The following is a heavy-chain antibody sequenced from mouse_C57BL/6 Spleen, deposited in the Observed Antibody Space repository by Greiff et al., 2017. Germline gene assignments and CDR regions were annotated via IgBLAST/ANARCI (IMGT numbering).Heavy chain of an antibody. CDR1: GYAFSSYW. D-gene: IGHD1-1*01. Sequence: QVQLQQSGAELVKPGASVKISCKASGYAFSSYWMNWVKQRPGKGLEWIGQIYPGDGDTNYNGKFKGKATLTADKSSSTAYMQISSLTSEDSAVYFCARWDYGSRAAWFGYWGQGTLVTVSA. V-gene: IGHV1-80*01. CDR3: ARWDYGSRAAWFGY. J-gene: IGHJ3*01. CDR2: IYPGDGDT.